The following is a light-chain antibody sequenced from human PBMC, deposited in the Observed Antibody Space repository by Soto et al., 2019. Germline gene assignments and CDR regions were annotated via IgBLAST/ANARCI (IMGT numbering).Light chain of an antibody. Sequence: THSASGKSVAVFCRVIITYQASQGINNYLSWYQQKPGKVPKLLIEAASTLQSGVPSRFSGSGSGTDITLTISRLQPQDVASYYCHMYNSAPWTFGQGTRVDIK. J-gene: IGKJ1*01. CDR1: QGINNY. CDR2: AAS. V-gene: IGKV1-27*01. CDR3: HMYNSAPWT.